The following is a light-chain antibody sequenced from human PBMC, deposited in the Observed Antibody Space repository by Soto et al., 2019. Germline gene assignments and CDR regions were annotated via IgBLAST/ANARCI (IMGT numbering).Light chain of an antibody. Sequence: LTQSPDTLSLSPGERATLSCRASQGVYSSYLAWYQQKPGQAPRLLIYGASTRATGIPARFSGSGSGTEFTLTISSLQSEDFAVYYCQQYNNWPPITFGQGTRLEIK. CDR1: QGVYSSY. J-gene: IGKJ5*01. V-gene: IGKV3D-15*01. CDR3: QQYNNWPPIT. CDR2: GAS.